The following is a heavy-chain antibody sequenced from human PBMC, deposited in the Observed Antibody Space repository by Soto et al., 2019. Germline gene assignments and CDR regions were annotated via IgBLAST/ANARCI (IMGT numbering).Heavy chain of an antibody. CDR1: GFTFSDYA. V-gene: IGHV3-33*01. D-gene: IGHD6-19*01. CDR3: ARRRYSNGWYYYDY. Sequence: QVQLVESGGGVVQPGMSLSLSCAASGFTFSDYAMDWVRQAPGKGLEWVALTSHDERKISYADSVKGRFTISRGNSEKTLYLQMYSLSAEDTAGYYCARRRYSNGWYYYDYWGQGTLVTVSS. CDR2: TSHDERKI. J-gene: IGHJ4*02.